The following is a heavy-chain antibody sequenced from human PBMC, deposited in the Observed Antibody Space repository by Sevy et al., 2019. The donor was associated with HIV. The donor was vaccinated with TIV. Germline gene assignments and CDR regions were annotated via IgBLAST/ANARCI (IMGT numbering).Heavy chain of an antibody. J-gene: IGHJ4*02. V-gene: IGHV3-30-3*01. Sequence: GGSLRLSCAASGFTFNFFSMHWVRQAPGKGLEWVATISFDGSNEHYADSVKGRFTISRDNSKNTLYLQMNSLRAEDTALYFCARDPFGGYYFDHWGPGTLVTVSS. CDR2: ISFDGSNE. CDR1: GFTFNFFS. CDR3: ARDPFGGYYFDH. D-gene: IGHD3-16*01.